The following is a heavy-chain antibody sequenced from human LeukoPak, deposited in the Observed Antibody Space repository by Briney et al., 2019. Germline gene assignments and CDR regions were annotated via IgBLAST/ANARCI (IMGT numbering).Heavy chain of an antibody. J-gene: IGHJ6*02. CDR3: ARGVADPHYYYHGMDV. CDR1: GGTFSSYA. Sequence: SVKVSCKASGGTFSSYAISWVRQAPGQGLEWMGGIIPIFGTANYAQKFQGRVTITADESTSTAYMELSSLRSEDTAVYYCARGVADPHYYYHGMDVWGQGTTVTVYS. V-gene: IGHV1-69*01. CDR2: IIPIFGTA. D-gene: IGHD6-13*01.